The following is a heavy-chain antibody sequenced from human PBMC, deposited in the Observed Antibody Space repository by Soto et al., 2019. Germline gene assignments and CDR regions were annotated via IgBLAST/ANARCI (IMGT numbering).Heavy chain of an antibody. D-gene: IGHD7-27*01. Sequence: GGSMRLSCAASGFTLSNYWMTWVRQAPGKGLEWVANINKDGSQKNYVDSVKGRFTIARDNGQNSLSLQINSLRVEDTAVYYCVRELGLAYWGQGALVTVSS. CDR2: INKDGSQK. CDR3: VRELGLAY. J-gene: IGHJ4*02. CDR1: GFTLSNYW. V-gene: IGHV3-7*03.